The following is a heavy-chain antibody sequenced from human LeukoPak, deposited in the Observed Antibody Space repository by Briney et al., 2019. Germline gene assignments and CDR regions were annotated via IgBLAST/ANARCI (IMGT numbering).Heavy chain of an antibody. V-gene: IGHV3-30*02. J-gene: IGHJ4*02. Sequence: GGSLRLSCAASGFTFSSYGMHWVRQAPGKGLEWVAVIWYDGSNKYYADSVKGRFTISRDNSKNTLYLQMNSLRAEDTAVYYCATPTWNYGDYTFDYWGQGTLVTVSS. CDR2: IWYDGSNK. CDR1: GFTFSSYG. D-gene: IGHD4-17*01. CDR3: ATPTWNYGDYTFDY.